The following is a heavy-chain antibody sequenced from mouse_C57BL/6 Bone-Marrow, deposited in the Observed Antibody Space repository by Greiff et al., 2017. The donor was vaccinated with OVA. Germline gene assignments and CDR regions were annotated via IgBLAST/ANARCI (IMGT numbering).Heavy chain of an antibody. J-gene: IGHJ4*01. CDR2: IRSKSNNYAT. D-gene: IGHD1-1*02. CDR3: VRVLFFYAMDY. CDR1: GFSFNTYA. Sequence: EVKLVESGGGLVQPKGSLKLSCAASGFSFNTYAMNWVRQAPGKGLEWVARIRSKSNNYATYYADSVKDRFTISRDDSESMLYLQMNNLKTEDTAMYYCVRVLFFYAMDYWGQGTSVTVSS. V-gene: IGHV10-1*01.